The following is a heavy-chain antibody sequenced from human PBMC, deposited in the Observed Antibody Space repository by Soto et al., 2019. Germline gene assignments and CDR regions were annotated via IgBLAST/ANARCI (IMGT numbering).Heavy chain of an antibody. CDR1: GGSISSYY. CDR3: ARAGALAARPPDV. J-gene: IGHJ6*02. V-gene: IGHV4-59*01. Sequence: QVQLQESGPGLVEPSETLSLTCTVSGGSISSYYWSWIRQPPGKGLEWIGYIYYSGSTNYNPSLKGRVXXSXDXXMNQFSLKLSSVTAADPAVYYCARAGALAARPPDVWGQGTTVTVSS. CDR2: IYYSGST. D-gene: IGHD6-6*01.